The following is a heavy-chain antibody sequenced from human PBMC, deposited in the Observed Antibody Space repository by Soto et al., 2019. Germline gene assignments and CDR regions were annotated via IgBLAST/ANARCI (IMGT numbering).Heavy chain of an antibody. CDR1: GFTFSSYA. D-gene: IGHD6-13*01. CDR3: AKTEQQLVRGPDAFDI. J-gene: IGHJ3*02. CDR2: TSGSGGST. Sequence: GGSLRLSCAASGFTFSSYAMSWVRQAPGKGLEWVSATSGSGGSTYYADSVKGRFTISRDNSKNTLYLQMNSLRAEDTAVYYCAKTEQQLVRGPDAFDIWGQGTMVTVSS. V-gene: IGHV3-23*01.